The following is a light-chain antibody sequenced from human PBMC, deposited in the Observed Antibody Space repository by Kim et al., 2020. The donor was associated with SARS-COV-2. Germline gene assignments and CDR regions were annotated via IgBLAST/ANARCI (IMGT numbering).Light chain of an antibody. Sequence: PASISCRSSQILLHSNGYNYLDWYLQKPGQSPQLLIYLGSNRASGVPDRFSGSGSGTYFTLKISRVEAEDVGVYYCMQGLQTSITFGQGTRLEIK. CDR1: QILLHSNGYNY. CDR2: LGS. CDR3: MQGLQTSIT. V-gene: IGKV2-28*01. J-gene: IGKJ5*01.